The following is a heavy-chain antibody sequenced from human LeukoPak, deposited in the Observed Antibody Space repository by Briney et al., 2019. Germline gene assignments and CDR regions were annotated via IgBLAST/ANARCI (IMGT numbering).Heavy chain of an antibody. Sequence: GGSLRLSRAASGFTFSSYGMHWVRQAPGKGLEWVSSISSSSSYIYYADSVKGRLTISRDNAKNSLYLQMNSLRAEDTAVYYCARANYGSGSYPLDYWGQGTLVTVSS. CDR3: ARANYGSGSYPLDY. V-gene: IGHV3-21*01. J-gene: IGHJ4*02. D-gene: IGHD3-10*01. CDR2: ISSSSSYI. CDR1: GFTFSSYG.